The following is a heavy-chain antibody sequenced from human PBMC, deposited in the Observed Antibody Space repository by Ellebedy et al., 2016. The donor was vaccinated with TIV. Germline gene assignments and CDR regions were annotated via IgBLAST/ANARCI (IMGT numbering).Heavy chain of an antibody. D-gene: IGHD6-19*01. J-gene: IGHJ4*02. CDR3: ARRAITSGWYKGTDMDY. Sequence: MPGGSLRLSCAVSGGSISSSNWWNWVRQAPGKGLEWIGEVHPSGITNYNPSLKSRVTISVDRSKNQFSLHLRSVTAADTAVYYCARRAITSGWYKGTDMDYWGQGTLVTVSS. CDR1: GGSISSSNW. V-gene: IGHV4-4*02. CDR2: VHPSGIT.